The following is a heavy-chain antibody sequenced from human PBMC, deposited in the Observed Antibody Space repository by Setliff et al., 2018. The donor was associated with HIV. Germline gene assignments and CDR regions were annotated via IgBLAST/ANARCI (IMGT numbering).Heavy chain of an antibody. CDR2: ITYSGGA. J-gene: IGHJ4*02. CDR3: ARSLTKQLVLGTSREYYFDS. CDR1: GGSISSDDYY. D-gene: IGHD6-13*01. Sequence: PSETLSLTCTVSGGSISSDDYYWNWIRQPPGKGLEWIGYITYSGGAYYNPSLKSRVTISIDTSNNQISLRLRSVTAADTAVYYCARSLTKQLVLGTSREYYFDSWGLGALVTVSS. V-gene: IGHV4-30-4*02.